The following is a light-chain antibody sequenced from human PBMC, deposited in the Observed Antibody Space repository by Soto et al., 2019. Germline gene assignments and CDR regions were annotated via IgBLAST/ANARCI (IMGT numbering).Light chain of an antibody. CDR1: NLGDRY. J-gene: IGLJ2*01. Sequence: SYELAQPPSVSVSPGQTASITCSGANLGDRYASWYQQKAGQSPVLVIYQNSNRPSGIPERFSGSNSGNTASLTISGTQAMDEADYYCQAWDTGTAAVVFGGGTKLTVL. CDR3: QAWDTGTAAVV. V-gene: IGLV3-1*01. CDR2: QNS.